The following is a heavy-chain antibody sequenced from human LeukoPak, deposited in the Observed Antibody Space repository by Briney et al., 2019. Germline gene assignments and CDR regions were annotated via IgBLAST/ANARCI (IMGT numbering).Heavy chain of an antibody. CDR3: ASPGYCSSTSCYSLAAFYI. J-gene: IGHJ3*02. CDR1: GGSISSSSYY. Sequence: PSETLSLTCTVSGGSISSSSYYWGWIRQPPGKGLEWIGSIYYSGSTYYNPSLKSRVTISVDTSKNQFSLKLSSVTAADTAVYYCASPGYCSSTSCYSLAAFYIWGHVTMVTVSS. V-gene: IGHV4-39*01. CDR2: IYYSGST. D-gene: IGHD2-2*02.